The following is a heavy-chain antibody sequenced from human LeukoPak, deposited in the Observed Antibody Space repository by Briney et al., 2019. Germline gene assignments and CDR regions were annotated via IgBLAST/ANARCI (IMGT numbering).Heavy chain of an antibody. Sequence: SETLSLTCTVSGGSISSYYWSWIRQPAGKGLEWIGRIYTSGSTNYNPSLKSRVTMSVDTSKNQFSLKLSSVTAADTAVHYCARDRFASSWYNWFDPWGQGTLVTVSS. CDR1: GGSISSYY. V-gene: IGHV4-4*07. J-gene: IGHJ5*02. D-gene: IGHD6-13*01. CDR3: ARDRFASSWYNWFDP. CDR2: IYTSGST.